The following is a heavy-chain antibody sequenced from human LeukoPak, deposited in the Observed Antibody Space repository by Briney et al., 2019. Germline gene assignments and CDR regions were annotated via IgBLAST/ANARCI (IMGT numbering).Heavy chain of an antibody. CDR3: ARRPYSSSYYYFDY. Sequence: PSETLSLTCAVYGGSFSGYYWSWIRQPPGKGLEWIGEINHSGSINYNPSLKSRVTISVDTSKNQFSLKLSSVTAADTAVYYCARRPYSSSYYYFDYWGQGTLVTVSS. CDR1: GGSFSGYY. V-gene: IGHV4-34*01. J-gene: IGHJ4*02. CDR2: INHSGSI. D-gene: IGHD6-13*01.